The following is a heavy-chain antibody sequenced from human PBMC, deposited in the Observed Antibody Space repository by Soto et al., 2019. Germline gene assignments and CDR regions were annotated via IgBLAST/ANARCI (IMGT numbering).Heavy chain of an antibody. J-gene: IGHJ3*02. V-gene: IGHV4-4*02. CDR2: IYPGGSI. D-gene: IGHD7-27*01. CDR1: GGSIISSNW. Sequence: QVQLQESGPGLVKPSGTLSLICVVSGGSIISSNWWSWVRQSPGKGLEWIGEIYPGGSINYNPSLKSRITISIDKSENHFSLNLSSLTAADTAVYYCATRLTGDAFDIWGQGTMVTVSS. CDR3: ATRLTGDAFDI.